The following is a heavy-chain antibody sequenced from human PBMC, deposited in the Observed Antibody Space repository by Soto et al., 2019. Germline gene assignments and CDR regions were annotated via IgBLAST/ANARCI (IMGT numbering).Heavy chain of an antibody. D-gene: IGHD5-12*01. Sequence: SVKVSCKASGFTFTSSAMQWVRQARGQSLEWLRWIVVVSGNTNYAQKFQERVTITRDMSTSTAYMELCCLRSEDTAVYYCAASTLAPPEDIVATTDYYYYYMDVWGKGTTVTASS. CDR3: AASTLAPPEDIVATTDYYYYYMDV. V-gene: IGHV1-58*02. J-gene: IGHJ6*03. CDR2: IVVVSGNT. CDR1: GFTFTSSA.